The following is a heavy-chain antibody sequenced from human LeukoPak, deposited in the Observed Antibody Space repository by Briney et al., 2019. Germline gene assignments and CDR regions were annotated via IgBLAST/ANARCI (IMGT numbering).Heavy chain of an antibody. CDR3: ARVGPDYDILTGYYGMYYFDY. Sequence: GGSLRLSCAASGFTFSSYWMSWVRQAPGKGLEWVANIKQDGSEKYYVDSVKGRFTISRDNAKNSLYLQMNSLRAEDTAVYYCARVGPDYDILTGYYGMYYFDYWGQGTLVTVSS. J-gene: IGHJ4*02. CDR1: GFTFSSYW. CDR2: IKQDGSEK. V-gene: IGHV3-7*01. D-gene: IGHD3-9*01.